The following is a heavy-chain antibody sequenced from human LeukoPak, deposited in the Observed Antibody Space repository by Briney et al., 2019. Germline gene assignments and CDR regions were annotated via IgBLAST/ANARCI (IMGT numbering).Heavy chain of an antibody. Sequence: SETLSLTCSVSSGSISSYYWSWIRQPPGKGLEWIGYIYNSGTTNYNPSLKSRDTISVDTSKNQFSLKLSSVTAADTAMYYCARYFSGLDYWGQGTLVTVSS. CDR3: ARYFSGLDY. D-gene: IGHD3-10*01. J-gene: IGHJ4*02. V-gene: IGHV4-59*01. CDR1: SGSISSYY. CDR2: IYNSGTT.